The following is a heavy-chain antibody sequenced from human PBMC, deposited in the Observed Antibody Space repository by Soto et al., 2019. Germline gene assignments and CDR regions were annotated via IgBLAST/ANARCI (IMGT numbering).Heavy chain of an antibody. CDR1: GFTFSSYG. V-gene: IGHV3-33*01. Sequence: GGSLRLSCAASGFTFSSYGMHWVRQAPGKGLEWVAVIWYDGSNKYYADSVKGRFTISRDNSKNTLYLQMNSLRAEDTAVYYCAREVGQNVLYDYSNFREENWFDPWGQGTLVTVSS. D-gene: IGHD4-4*01. CDR3: AREVGQNVLYDYSNFREENWFDP. CDR2: IWYDGSNK. J-gene: IGHJ5*02.